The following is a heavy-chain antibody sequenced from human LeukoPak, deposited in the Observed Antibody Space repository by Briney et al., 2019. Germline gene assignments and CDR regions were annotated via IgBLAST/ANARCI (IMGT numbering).Heavy chain of an antibody. CDR1: GYTISSVYY. Sequence: PSETLSLTCAVSGYTISSVYYWGWTRQPPVKGLGWIGSIYHGANTYHNPSLKSRITISRDTSTNQIYLNLSTLTAAATAYYSCARSYLPTYYDFWSGYYLTFDYWGQGTLVTVSS. CDR2: IYHGANT. V-gene: IGHV4-38-2*01. J-gene: IGHJ4*02. CDR3: ARSYLPTYYDFWSGYYLTFDY. D-gene: IGHD3-3*01.